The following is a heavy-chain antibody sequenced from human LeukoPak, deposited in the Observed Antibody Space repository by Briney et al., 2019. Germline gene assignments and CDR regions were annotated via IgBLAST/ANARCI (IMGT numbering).Heavy chain of an antibody. D-gene: IGHD2/OR15-2a*01. J-gene: IGHJ4*02. Sequence: GRSLRLSCAASGFTFSSYWMSWVRQAPGKGLEWVANINQDGSEKNYVDSVKGRFTISRDNAKNSLYLQMNSLRAEDTAVYYCARGFYDTYLFDYWGQGTLVTVSS. CDR2: INQDGSEK. CDR1: GFTFSSYW. CDR3: ARGFYDTYLFDY. V-gene: IGHV3-7*04.